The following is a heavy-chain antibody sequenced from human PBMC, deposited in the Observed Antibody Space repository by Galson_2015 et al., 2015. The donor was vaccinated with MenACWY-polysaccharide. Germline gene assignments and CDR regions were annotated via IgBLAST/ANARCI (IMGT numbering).Heavy chain of an antibody. V-gene: IGHV4-31*03. D-gene: IGHD3-16*01. J-gene: IGHJ5*02. CDR3: ARGGRAVSNRNWFDP. CDR1: GDSITSGGYF. Sequence: TLSLTCTVSGDSITSGGYFWSWIRQHPGKSLEWIASISYDGGTYYNPSLKSRVTISVDTPKNQFSLKLNSVTAADTAVYYCARGGRAVSNRNWFDPWGQGTLVTVSS. CDR2: ISYDGGT.